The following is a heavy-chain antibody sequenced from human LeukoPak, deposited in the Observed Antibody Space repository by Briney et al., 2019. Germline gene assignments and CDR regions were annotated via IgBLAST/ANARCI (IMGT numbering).Heavy chain of an antibody. V-gene: IGHV4-59*01. CDR1: GGSISSYY. J-gene: IGHJ4*02. D-gene: IGHD5-24*01. CDR2: IYYSGST. Sequence: SETLSLTCTVSGGSISSYYWSWIRQPPGKGLEWIGYIYYSGSTNYSPSLKSRVTISVDTSKNQFSLKLSSVTAADTAVYYCAIIEMATMVDYWGQGTLVTVSS. CDR3: AIIEMATMVDY.